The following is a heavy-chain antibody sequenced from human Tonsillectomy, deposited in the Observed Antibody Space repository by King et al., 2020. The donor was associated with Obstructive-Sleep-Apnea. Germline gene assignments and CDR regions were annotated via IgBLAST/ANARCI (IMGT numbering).Heavy chain of an antibody. CDR1: GFTLSSHG. CDR3: ARDRSSGWPYFDS. V-gene: IGHV3-30*02. CDR2: IRFDDSIE. Sequence: VQLVESGGGVVQPGGSLRLSCVASGFTLSSHGMHWVRQAPGKGLEWVACIRFDDSIEYYGESVKGRFTISRDNSKNTLFLQMNNMRPEDTAVYYCARDRSSGWPYFDSWGQGTLVTVSS. D-gene: IGHD6-19*01. J-gene: IGHJ4*02.